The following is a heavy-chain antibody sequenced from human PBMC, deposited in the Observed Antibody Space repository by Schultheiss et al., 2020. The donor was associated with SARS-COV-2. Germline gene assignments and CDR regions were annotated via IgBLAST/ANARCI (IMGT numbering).Heavy chain of an antibody. CDR1: GFTVISDY. D-gene: IGHD3-10*01. J-gene: IGHJ6*02. CDR3: ARERGDYYYYGMDV. CDR2: IYSGGST. Sequence: GGSLRLSCAASGFTVISDYMSWVRQAPGKGLEWVSVIYSGGSTYYADSVKGRFTISRDNSKNTLYLQMNSLRAEDTAVYYCARERGDYYYYGMDVWGQGTTVTVSS. V-gene: IGHV3-53*01.